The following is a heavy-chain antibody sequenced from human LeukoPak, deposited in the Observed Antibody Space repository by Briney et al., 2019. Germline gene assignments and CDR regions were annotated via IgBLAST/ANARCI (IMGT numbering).Heavy chain of an antibody. J-gene: IGHJ4*02. CDR1: GYTFTSYG. V-gene: IGHV1-18*01. CDR3: ARGYYYDSSGYSTTWPLDY. CDR2: ISAYNGNT. D-gene: IGHD3-22*01. Sequence: GASVKVSCKASGYTFTSYGISWVRQAPGQGLEWMGWISAYNGNTNYAQKLQGRVTMTTDTSTSTAYMELRSLRSDDTAVYYCARGYYYDSSGYSTTWPLDYWGQGTLVTVSS.